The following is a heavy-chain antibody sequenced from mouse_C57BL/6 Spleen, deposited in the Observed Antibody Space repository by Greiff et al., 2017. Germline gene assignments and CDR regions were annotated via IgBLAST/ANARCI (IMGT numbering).Heavy chain of an antibody. V-gene: IGHV5-4*01. D-gene: IGHD1-1*01. Sequence: EVKLVESGGGLVKPGGSLKLSCAASGFTFSSYAMSWVRQTPEKRLEWVATISDGGSYTYYPDNVKGRFTISRDNAKNNLYLQMSHLKSEDTAMYYCARDGATVVATWYLDYWGQGTTLTVSA. CDR2: ISDGGSYT. CDR1: GFTFSSYA. CDR3: ARDGATVVATWYLDY. J-gene: IGHJ2*01.